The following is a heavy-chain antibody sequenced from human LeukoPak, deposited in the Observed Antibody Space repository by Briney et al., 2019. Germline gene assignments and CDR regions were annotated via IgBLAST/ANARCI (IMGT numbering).Heavy chain of an antibody. CDR1: GGSISSYY. D-gene: IGHD3-10*01. Sequence: PSETLSLTCTVSGGSISSYYWSWIRQPPGKGLEWIGYIYYSGSTNYNPSLKSRVTISVDTSKNQFSLKLSSVTAADTAVYYCASEFMVRGVRADYWGQGTLVTVSS. J-gene: IGHJ4*02. CDR2: IYYSGST. CDR3: ASEFMVRGVRADY. V-gene: IGHV4-59*12.